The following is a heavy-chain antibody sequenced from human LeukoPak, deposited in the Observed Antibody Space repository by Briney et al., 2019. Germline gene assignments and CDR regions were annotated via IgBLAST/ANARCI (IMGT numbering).Heavy chain of an antibody. V-gene: IGHV5-51*01. D-gene: IGHD2/OR15-2a*01. CDR1: GYNFPKSW. Sequence: GESLKISCKASGYNFPKSWIGWVRQMPGKGLEWMAIVYPDDSRTKYSPSFQGQVTISADKSINTAYLQWNSLRASATAMYYCARPDYFASHDWGQGTLVTVSS. CDR2: VYPDDSRT. J-gene: IGHJ4*02. CDR3: ARPDYFASHD.